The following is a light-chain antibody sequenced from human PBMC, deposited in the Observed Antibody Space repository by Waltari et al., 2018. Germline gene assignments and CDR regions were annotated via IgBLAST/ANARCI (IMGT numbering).Light chain of an antibody. V-gene: IGKV4-1*01. CDR2: WAS. J-gene: IGKJ5*01. CDR3: QQYDTTPIT. Sequence: DIVMTQSPDSLAVALGARATINCKSSQSVFYSSNNKNYLAWYQQKPGQPPKLLIYWASTRESGVPDRFSGSGSGTDFTLTITSLQAEDVAVYYCQQYDTTPITFGQGTRLEIK. CDR1: QSVFYSSNNKNY.